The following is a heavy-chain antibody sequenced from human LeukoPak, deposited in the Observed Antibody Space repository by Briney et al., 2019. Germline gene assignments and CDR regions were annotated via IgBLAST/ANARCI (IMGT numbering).Heavy chain of an antibody. CDR2: IKQDGSEK. Sequence: PGGSLRLSCAASGFTFSNYWMSWVRQAPGKGLEWVANIKQDGSEKYYVDSVKGRFTISRDNAKNSLYLQMNSLRAEDTAVYYCAKDGDYDYVWGSYRYNDYWGQGTLVTVSS. V-gene: IGHV3-7*03. J-gene: IGHJ4*02. D-gene: IGHD3-16*02. CDR3: AKDGDYDYVWGSYRYNDY. CDR1: GFTFSNYW.